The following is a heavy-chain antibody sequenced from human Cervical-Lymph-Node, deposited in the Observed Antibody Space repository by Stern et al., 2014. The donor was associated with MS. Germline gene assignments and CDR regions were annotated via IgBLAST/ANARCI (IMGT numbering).Heavy chain of an antibody. V-gene: IGHV4-59*01. CDR2: IYYSGST. D-gene: IGHD6-13*01. J-gene: IGHJ6*02. Sequence: QLQLQESGPGLVKPSETLSLTCTVSGGSISSYYWSWIRQPPGKGLEWIGYIYYSGSTNYNPSLKRRVTISVDTSKNQFSLKLSSVTAADTAVYYCARDRSIAAAGAYYYYYGMDVWGQGTTVTVSS. CDR3: ARDRSIAAAGAYYYYYGMDV. CDR1: GGSISSYY.